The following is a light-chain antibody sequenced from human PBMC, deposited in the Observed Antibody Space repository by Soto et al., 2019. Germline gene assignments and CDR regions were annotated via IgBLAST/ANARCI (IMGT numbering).Light chain of an antibody. Sequence: QPVLTQPASVSGSPGQSITISCTGTSGDVGNYNLVSWYQQHPGKAPKVIIYEGIKRPSGVSDRFSGSKSGNTASLTIAGLQAEDEAHYYCCSYAGSRNVVFGGGTKVTVL. V-gene: IGLV2-23*01. CDR1: SGDVGNYNL. CDR2: EGI. CDR3: CSYAGSRNVV. J-gene: IGLJ2*01.